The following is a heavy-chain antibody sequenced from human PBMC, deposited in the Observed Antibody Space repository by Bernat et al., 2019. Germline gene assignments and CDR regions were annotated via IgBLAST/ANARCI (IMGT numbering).Heavy chain of an antibody. J-gene: IGHJ6*02. D-gene: IGHD6-19*01. Sequence: QVQLVESGGGVVQPGGSLRLSCAASGFPFSNYAMHWVRQAPGKGLEWVAFIRYDGSDKYYADSVKGRFTLSRDNSKNTLYLQMNSLRAEDTAVYYCARDQYSSGWNGMDVWGQGTTVTVSS. CDR3: ARDQYSSGWNGMDV. CDR2: IRYDGSDK. CDR1: GFPFSNYA. V-gene: IGHV3-30*02.